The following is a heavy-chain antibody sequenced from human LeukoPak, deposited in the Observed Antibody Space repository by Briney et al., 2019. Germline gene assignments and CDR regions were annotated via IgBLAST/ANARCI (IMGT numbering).Heavy chain of an antibody. CDR3: ARENGLDY. CDR2: IKYDGSDK. D-gene: IGHD2-8*01. Sequence: GGSLRLSCAASGFTIRSYWMNWVRQAPGKGLEWVANIKYDGSDKYYVDSVKGRFTISRDNAKNSLYLQMNSLRVEDTAIYYCARENGLDYWGQGTLVTVSS. V-gene: IGHV3-7*04. J-gene: IGHJ4*02. CDR1: GFTIRSYW.